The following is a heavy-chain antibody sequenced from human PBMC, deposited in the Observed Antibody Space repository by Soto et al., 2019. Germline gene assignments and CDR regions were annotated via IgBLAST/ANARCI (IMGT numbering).Heavy chain of an antibody. D-gene: IGHD2-2*01. CDR2: IIPIFGTA. Sequence: QVQLVQSGAEVKKPGSSVKVSCKASGGTFSSYAISWVRQAPGQGLEWMGGIIPIFGTANYAQKFQGRVTIAADESKSTAYMELSSVRSEDTAVYYCASRGYCSSTSCSPKYYYYGMDVWGQGTTVTVSS. CDR1: GGTFSSYA. J-gene: IGHJ6*02. V-gene: IGHV1-69*01. CDR3: ASRGYCSSTSCSPKYYYYGMDV.